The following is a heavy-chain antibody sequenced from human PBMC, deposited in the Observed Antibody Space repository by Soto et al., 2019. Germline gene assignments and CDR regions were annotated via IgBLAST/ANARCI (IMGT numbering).Heavy chain of an antibody. D-gene: IGHD3-10*01. V-gene: IGHV3-23*01. CDR3: AKGAYYHGSGSYFPFDY. Sequence: XVSLRLSCAASGFTLSSYGMSWVRQAPGKGLEWVSAISGSGGSTYYADSVKGRFTISRDNSKNTLYLQMNSLRAEDTAVYYCAKGAYYHGSGSYFPFDYWGQGTLVTVSS. CDR1: GFTLSSYG. J-gene: IGHJ4*02. CDR2: ISGSGGST.